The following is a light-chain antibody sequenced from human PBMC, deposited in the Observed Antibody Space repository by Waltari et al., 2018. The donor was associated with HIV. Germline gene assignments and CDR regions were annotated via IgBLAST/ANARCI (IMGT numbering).Light chain of an antibody. Sequence: SALPQPASVSGSPGHPITISCTGTRSDGGGYNSVSWYQQHPGKAPKPMIYDVNTRPSGVSNRFSGSKSGNTASLTISGLQAEDEAVYYCSSYTSGSVVFGGGTKLTVL. CDR1: RSDGGGYNS. J-gene: IGLJ2*01. V-gene: IGLV2-14*03. CDR2: DVN. CDR3: SSYTSGSVV.